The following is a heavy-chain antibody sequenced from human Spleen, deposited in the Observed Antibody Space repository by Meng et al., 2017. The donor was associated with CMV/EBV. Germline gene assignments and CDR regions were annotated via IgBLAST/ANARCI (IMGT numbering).Heavy chain of an antibody. J-gene: IGHJ6*02. V-gene: IGHV3-30*04. CDR3: AKGSGYYIVYYYYGMDV. CDR1: GVTSSNYA. D-gene: IGHD3-3*01. Sequence: GGSLRLSCVASGVTSSNYAMHWVRQAPGKGLEWVAVVSYDGSNKYYADSVKGRFTISRDNSKNTLYLQMNSLRAEDTAVYYCAKGSGYYIVYYYYGMDVWGQGTTVTVSS. CDR2: VSYDGSNK.